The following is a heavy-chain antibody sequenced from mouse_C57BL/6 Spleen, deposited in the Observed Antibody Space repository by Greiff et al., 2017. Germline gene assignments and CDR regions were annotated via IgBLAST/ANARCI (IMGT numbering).Heavy chain of an antibody. CDR2: IYPGNSDT. CDR1: GYTFTSYW. D-gene: IGHD2-3*01. J-gene: IGHJ4*01. Sequence: VQLQQPGAELVRPGSSVKLSCKTSGYTFTSYWMHWVKQRPGQGLEWIGAIYPGNSDTSYNQKFKGKAKLTAVTSASTAYMELSSLTNEDSAVYYCTRDGTRAMDYWGQGTSVTVSS. CDR3: TRDGTRAMDY. V-gene: IGHV1-5*01.